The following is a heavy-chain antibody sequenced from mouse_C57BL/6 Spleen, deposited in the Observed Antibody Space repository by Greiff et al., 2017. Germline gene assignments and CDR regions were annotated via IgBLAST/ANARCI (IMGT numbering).Heavy chain of an antibody. CDR3: ARHRIYYDYDDAMDY. CDR1: GFSLTSYG. Sequence: VHLVESGPGLVAPSQSLSITCTVSGFSLTSYGVHWVRQPPGKGLEWLVVIWSDGSTTYNSALKSRLSISKDNSKSQVFLKMNSLQTDDTAMYYCARHRIYYDYDDAMDYWGQGTSVTVSS. CDR2: IWSDGST. D-gene: IGHD2-4*01. V-gene: IGHV2-6-1*01. J-gene: IGHJ4*01.